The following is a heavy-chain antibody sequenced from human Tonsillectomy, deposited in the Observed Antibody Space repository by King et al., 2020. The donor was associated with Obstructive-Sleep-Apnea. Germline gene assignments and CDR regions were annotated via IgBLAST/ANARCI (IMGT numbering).Heavy chain of an antibody. V-gene: IGHV1-8*02. D-gene: IGHD2-2*01. CDR3: ARSGSRSFHQ. CDR2: INTNSGNT. J-gene: IGHJ4*02. CDR1: GYTFSGSE. Sequence: QEQLVQSGAEVKKPGASVKVSCKASGYTFSGSEIHWVRQALGQGLEWMGRINTNSGNTGYAQHFKGRLTMTRSTAMSTAYMELNSLRLSGTAVYYCARSGSRSFHQWGQGTLVTVSS.